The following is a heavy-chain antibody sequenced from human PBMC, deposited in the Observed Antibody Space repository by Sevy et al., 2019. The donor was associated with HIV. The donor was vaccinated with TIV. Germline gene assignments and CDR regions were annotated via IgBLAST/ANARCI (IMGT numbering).Heavy chain of an antibody. CDR1: GFTVSRNY. CDR3: AKRRVQSGLSGGGANFGMDV. J-gene: IGHJ6*02. Sequence: GGSLRLSCAASGFTVSRNYMSWVRQAPGKGLEWVSTLIGGGSRTYYADSVTGRFIISRDNSRNTLYLQMNSLRAEDTAIYYCAKRRVQSGLSGGGANFGMDVCGRGTTVTVSS. D-gene: IGHD2-8*02. V-gene: IGHV3-23*01. CDR2: LIGGGSRT.